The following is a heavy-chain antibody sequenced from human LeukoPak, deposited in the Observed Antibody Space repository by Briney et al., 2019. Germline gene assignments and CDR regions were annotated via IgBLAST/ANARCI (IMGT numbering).Heavy chain of an antibody. J-gene: IGHJ5*02. D-gene: IGHD3-22*01. CDR3: ATLYYYDSSGYYQNWFDP. V-gene: IGHV5-51*01. CDR2: IYPGDSDT. CDR1: GYSFTSYW. Sequence: GESLKISCKGSGYSFTSYWIGWVRPMPGKGLEWMGIIYPGDSDTRYSPSFQGQVTISADKSISTAYPQWSSLKASDTAMYYCATLYYYDSSGYYQNWFDPWGQGTLVTVSS.